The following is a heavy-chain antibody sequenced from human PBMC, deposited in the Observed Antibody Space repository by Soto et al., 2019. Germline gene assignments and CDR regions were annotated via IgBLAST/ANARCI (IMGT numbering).Heavy chain of an antibody. CDR2: INWNSGAI. Sequence: GGALRLSCITSGFTFDPYAMHWVRLGPGKGLEWVSGINWNSGAIYYADSVKGRFTISRDNAKNSLYLQMNSLRVEDTALYFCTRDRYSSTYGYFDYWGQGT. D-gene: IGHD5-12*01. J-gene: IGHJ4*02. CDR3: TRDRYSSTYGYFDY. V-gene: IGHV3-9*01. CDR1: GFTFDPYA.